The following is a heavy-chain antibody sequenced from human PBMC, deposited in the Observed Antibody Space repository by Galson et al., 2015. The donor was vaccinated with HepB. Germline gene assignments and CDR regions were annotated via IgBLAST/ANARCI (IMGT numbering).Heavy chain of an antibody. CDR3: ARQGFGELSYYYYGMDV. CDR1: GYSFTSYW. CDR2: IDPSDSYT. V-gene: IGHV5-10-1*01. Sequence: SGAEVKRPGESLRISCKGSGYSFTSYWISWVRQMPGKGLEWMGRIDPSDSYTNYSPSFQGHVTISADKSISTAYLQWSSLKASDTAMYYCARQGFGELSYYYYGMDVWGQGTTVTVSS. D-gene: IGHD3-10*01. J-gene: IGHJ6*02.